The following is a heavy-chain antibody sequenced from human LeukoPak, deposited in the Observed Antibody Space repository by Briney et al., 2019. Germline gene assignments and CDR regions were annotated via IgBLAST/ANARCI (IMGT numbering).Heavy chain of an antibody. CDR2: IYYSGST. D-gene: IGHD3-9*01. Sequence: SETLSLTCTVSGGSISSSSYYWGWIRQPPGKGLEWIGSIYYSGSTYYNPSLKSRVTISVDTSKNQFSLKLSSVTAADTAVYYCASPRHGRYFDWNWGQGTLVTVSS. J-gene: IGHJ4*02. V-gene: IGHV4-39*01. CDR1: GGSISSSSYY. CDR3: ASPRHGRYFDWN.